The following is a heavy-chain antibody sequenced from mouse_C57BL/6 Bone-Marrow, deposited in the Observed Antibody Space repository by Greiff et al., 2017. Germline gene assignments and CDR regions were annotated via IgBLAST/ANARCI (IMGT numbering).Heavy chain of an antibody. D-gene: IGHD2-4*01. CDR1: GYTFTDSY. Sequence: EVQLQQSGPVLVKPGASVKMSCKASGYTFTDSYMNWVKQSHGKSLEWIGVINPYNGGTSYNQKFKGKATLTVDKSSSTAYMELNSLTSEDSAVYYYARDDYPLAYWGQGTLVTVSA. CDR2: INPYNGGT. J-gene: IGHJ3*01. V-gene: IGHV1-19*01. CDR3: ARDDYPLAY.